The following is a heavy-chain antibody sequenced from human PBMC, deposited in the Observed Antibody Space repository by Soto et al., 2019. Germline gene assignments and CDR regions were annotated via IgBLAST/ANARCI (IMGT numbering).Heavy chain of an antibody. J-gene: IGHJ5*02. V-gene: IGHV3-23*01. CDR3: AKDTGGVVLVAATPWFDP. CDR2: ISGSGGST. Sequence: EVQLLESGGGLVQPGGSLRLSCAASGFTFSSYAMSWVRQAPGKGLEGVSAISGSGGSTYYADSVKGRFTISRDNSKNTLYLQMNSLRAEDTAVYYCAKDTGGVVLVAATPWFDPWGQGTLVTVSS. D-gene: IGHD2-15*01. CDR1: GFTFSSYA.